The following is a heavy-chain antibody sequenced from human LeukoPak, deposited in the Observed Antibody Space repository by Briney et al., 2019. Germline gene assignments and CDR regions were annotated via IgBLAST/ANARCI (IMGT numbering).Heavy chain of an antibody. CDR1: GFTFSDYY. CDR3: ASGATHRRGWLQSGPEIKFDY. J-gene: IGHJ4*02. Sequence: PGGSLRLSCAASGFTFSDYYMSWIRQAPGKGLEWVSYISSSGSTIYYADSVKGRFTISRDNAKNSLYLQMNSLRAEDTAVYYCASGATHRRGWLQSGPEIKFDYWGQGTLVTVSS. CDR2: ISSSGSTI. V-gene: IGHV3-11*04. D-gene: IGHD5-24*01.